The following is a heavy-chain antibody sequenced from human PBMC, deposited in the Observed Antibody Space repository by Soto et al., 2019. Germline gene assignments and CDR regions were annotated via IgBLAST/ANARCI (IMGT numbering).Heavy chain of an antibody. V-gene: IGHV3-15*01. J-gene: IGHJ5*02. CDR1: GFTFNNAW. Sequence: EVQLVESGGGLVKPGGSLRLSCAASGFTFNNAWMTWVRQAPGKGLEWVGRIKSKADGETTDYAAPVKGRFTISRDDSKNTLYLQMNSLKTEDTAVYYCTTEGPYRRSSIWFDPWGQGTLVNVSS. CDR3: TTEGPYRRSSIWFDP. CDR2: IKSKADGETT. D-gene: IGHD6-6*01.